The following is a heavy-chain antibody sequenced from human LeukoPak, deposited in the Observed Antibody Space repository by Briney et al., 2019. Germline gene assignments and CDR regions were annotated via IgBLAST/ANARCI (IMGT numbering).Heavy chain of an antibody. CDR3: ARDPLVKGAFDI. D-gene: IGHD3-9*01. V-gene: IGHV3-21*01. J-gene: IGHJ3*02. CDR2: ISSSSSSYI. Sequence: GGSLRLSCAASGFTFSSYSMNWVRQAPGKGLEWVSSISSSSSSYIYYADSVKGRFTISRDNAKNSLYLQMNSLRAEDTAVYYCARDPLVKGAFDIWGQGTMVTVSS. CDR1: GFTFSSYS.